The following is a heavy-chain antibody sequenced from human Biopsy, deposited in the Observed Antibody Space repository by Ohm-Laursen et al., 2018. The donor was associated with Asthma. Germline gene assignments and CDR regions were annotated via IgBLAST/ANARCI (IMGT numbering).Heavy chain of an antibody. Sequence: SVKVSCKSSGYTFTNYAIHWVRQAPGQRPEWMGWINAGNGNTKYSQKFQGRVTITRDTSATTAYMELSSLRSEDTAVYYCARVRKDYYDSSGLSGGWFDPWGQGTLVTVSS. D-gene: IGHD3-22*01. J-gene: IGHJ5*02. V-gene: IGHV1-3*01. CDR3: ARVRKDYYDSSGLSGGWFDP. CDR2: INAGNGNT. CDR1: GYTFTNYA.